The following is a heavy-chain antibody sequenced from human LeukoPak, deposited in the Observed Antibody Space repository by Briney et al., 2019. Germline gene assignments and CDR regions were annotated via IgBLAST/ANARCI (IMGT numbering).Heavy chain of an antibody. CDR2: IDWDDDK. CDR3: ARSVRGYSYGYVDY. J-gene: IGHJ4*02. D-gene: IGHD5-18*01. CDR1: GFSLSTSGVG. Sequence: SGPTLVKPTQTLTLTCTFSGFSLSTSGVGVSWIRQPPGKALEWLSRIDWDDDKYYSTSLKTRLTISKDTSKNQVVLTMTNMDPVDTATYYCARSVRGYSYGYVDYWGQGTLVTVSS. V-gene: IGHV2-70*11.